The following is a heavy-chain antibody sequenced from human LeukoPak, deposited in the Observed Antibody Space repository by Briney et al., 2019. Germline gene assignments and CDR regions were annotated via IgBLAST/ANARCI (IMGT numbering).Heavy chain of an antibody. V-gene: IGHV3-23*01. CDR1: GFTFSTYG. CDR2: ISPSGDIT. CDR3: AKAPPGEGYYFDY. Sequence: GGSLRLSCAASGFTFSTYGMNWVRQAPGKGLEWVSGISPSGDITYYADSVMGRFSISRDNPKSTVSLQMSSLRAENTALYYCAKAPPGEGYYFDYWGQGTLVTVSS. D-gene: IGHD3-10*01. J-gene: IGHJ4*02.